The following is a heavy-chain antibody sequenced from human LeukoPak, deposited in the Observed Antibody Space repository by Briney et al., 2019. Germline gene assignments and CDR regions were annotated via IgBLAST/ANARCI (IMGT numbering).Heavy chain of an antibody. D-gene: IGHD3-22*01. CDR2: IIPIFGTA. CDR3: ARANFSYYYDSSGYYGVSTGYFDY. CDR1: GGTFSSYA. Sequence: ASVKVSFKASGGTFSSYAISWVRQAPGQGLEWVGGIIPIFGTANYAQKFQGRVTITTDESTSTAYMELGSLRSEDTAVYYCARANFSYYYDSSGYYGVSTGYFDYWGQGTLVTVSS. V-gene: IGHV1-69*05. J-gene: IGHJ4*02.